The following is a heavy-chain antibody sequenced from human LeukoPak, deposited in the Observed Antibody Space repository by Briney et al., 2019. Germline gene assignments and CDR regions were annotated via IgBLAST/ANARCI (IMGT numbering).Heavy chain of an antibody. Sequence: SETLSLTCTVSGGSISSYYWSWIRQPPGKGLEWIGYIYYSGSTNYNPSLKSRVTISVDTSKNQFSLKLSSVTAADTAVYYCARHARDFWSGSNWFDPWGQGTLVTVSS. CDR1: GGSISSYY. CDR2: IYYSGST. V-gene: IGHV4-59*08. CDR3: ARHARDFWSGSNWFDP. D-gene: IGHD3-3*01. J-gene: IGHJ5*02.